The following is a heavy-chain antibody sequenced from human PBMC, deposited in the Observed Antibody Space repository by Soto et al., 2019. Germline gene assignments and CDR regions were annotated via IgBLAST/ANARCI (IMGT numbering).Heavy chain of an antibody. V-gene: IGHV1-18*01. D-gene: IGHD1-26*01. CDR3: ARDSPAVGAIWPDAFDI. Sequence: QVQLVQSGAEVKKPGASVKVSCKASGYTFTSYGISWVRQAPGQGLGWMGGISAYNGNTNYEQKLEGRVTMTTDTSTSTAYMELRSLRSVDTAVYYCARDSPAVGAIWPDAFDIWGQGTMVTVSS. CDR2: ISAYNGNT. J-gene: IGHJ3*02. CDR1: GYTFTSYG.